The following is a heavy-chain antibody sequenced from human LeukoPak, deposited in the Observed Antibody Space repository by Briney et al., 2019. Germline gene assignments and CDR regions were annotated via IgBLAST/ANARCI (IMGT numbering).Heavy chain of an antibody. CDR3: ARVGSGTYIDNFYMDV. J-gene: IGHJ6*03. Sequence: SVKVSCKASGGTFSSYIISWVRQAPGQGLEWMGRLIPVFHTPKYAQKFQGRVTITTDASTNTAYMVLSSLRSEDTAVYYCARVGSGTYIDNFYMDVWGKGTTVIVSS. V-gene: IGHV1-69*05. D-gene: IGHD1-1*01. CDR2: LIPVFHTP. CDR1: GGTFSSYI.